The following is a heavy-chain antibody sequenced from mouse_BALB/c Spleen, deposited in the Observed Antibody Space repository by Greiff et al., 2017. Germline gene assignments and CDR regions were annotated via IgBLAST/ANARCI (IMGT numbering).Heavy chain of an antibody. CDR3: ARGGASDYAWFAY. CDR2: ISSGSSTI. V-gene: IGHV5-17*02. Sequence: EVKLVESGGGLVQPGGSRKLSCAASGFTFSSFGMHWVRQAPEKGLEWVAYISSGSSTIYYADTVKGRFTISRDNPKNTLFLQMTSLRSEDTAMYYCARGGASDYAWFAYWGQGTLVTVSA. D-gene: IGHD2-4*01. J-gene: IGHJ3*01. CDR1: GFTFSSFG.